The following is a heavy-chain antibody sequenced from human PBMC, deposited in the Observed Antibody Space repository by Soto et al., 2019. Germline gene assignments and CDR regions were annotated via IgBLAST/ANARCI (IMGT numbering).Heavy chain of an antibody. V-gene: IGHV1-18*01. Sequence: QVQLVQSGAEVKKPGASVKVSCKASGYTFTSYGISWVRQAPGQGLEWMGWISAYNGNTNYAQKLQGRVTMTTDTSXXXAYXXLXSXXXXDTXXXXCATXXFDAFDIWGQGTMVTVSS. CDR3: ATXXFDAFDI. CDR1: GYTFTSYG. CDR2: ISAYNGNT. J-gene: IGHJ3*02.